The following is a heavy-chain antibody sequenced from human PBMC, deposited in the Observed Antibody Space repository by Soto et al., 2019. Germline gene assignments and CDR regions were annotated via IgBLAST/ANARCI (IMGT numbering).Heavy chain of an antibody. CDR3: AVAKGRCSGGNCHGMDS. CDR2: ISFDGGNK. J-gene: IGHJ4*02. V-gene: IGHV3-30*03. D-gene: IGHD2-15*01. Sequence: GGSLRLSCTVSGISFSDYGMHWVRRAPDRGLEWVAVISFDGGNKYHAESVKGRFSISRDNFKNSVYLQMNNLRPKDTAVYYCAVAKGRCSGGNCHGMDSWGQGALVTVSS. CDR1: GISFSDYG.